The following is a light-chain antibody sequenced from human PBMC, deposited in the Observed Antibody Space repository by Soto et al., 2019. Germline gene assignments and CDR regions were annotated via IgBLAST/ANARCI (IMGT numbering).Light chain of an antibody. CDR1: SSDVGRYDY. CDR2: EVI. J-gene: IGLJ3*02. Sequence: QSVLTQPASVSGSPGQSITISCTGTSSDVGRYDYVSWFQQHPGRAPNLLIYEVINRPSGVSTRFSGSKSANTASLTISGLQAEDEADFYCSSFTSSNTWVFGGGTKVTDL. V-gene: IGLV2-14*01. CDR3: SSFTSSNTWV.